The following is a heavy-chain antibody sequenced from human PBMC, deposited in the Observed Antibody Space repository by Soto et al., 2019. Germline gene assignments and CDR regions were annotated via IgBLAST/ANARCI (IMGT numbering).Heavy chain of an antibody. D-gene: IGHD3-3*01. CDR2: MNPNSGNT. Sequence: QVQLVQSGAEVKKPGASVKVSCKASGYTFTSYDINWVRQATGQGLEWMGWMNPNSGNTGYAQKFQGRVTMTRNTSIRTAYMELSSLRSEDTAVYYCARGGSGGFWSGYVFGDYYYYGMDGWGQGTTVTVSS. V-gene: IGHV1-8*01. CDR3: ARGGSGGFWSGYVFGDYYYYGMDG. CDR1: GYTFTSYD. J-gene: IGHJ6*02.